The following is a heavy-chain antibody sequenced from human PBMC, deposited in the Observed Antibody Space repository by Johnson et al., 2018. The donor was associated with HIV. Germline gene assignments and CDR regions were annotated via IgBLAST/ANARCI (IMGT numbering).Heavy chain of an antibody. CDR3: ARDSNRYAFDI. Sequence: VQLVESGGGLVKPGGSLRLSCAASGFTFSDSYMTWVRQAPGKGLAWVSIIYSRDTTYYADSVKGRFSISRDSSKNTLYLQMISLRAEDTAVYYCARDSNRYAFDIWGQGTMVTVSS. J-gene: IGHJ3*02. D-gene: IGHD2-8*01. CDR2: IYSRDTT. CDR1: GFTFSDSY. V-gene: IGHV3-66*01.